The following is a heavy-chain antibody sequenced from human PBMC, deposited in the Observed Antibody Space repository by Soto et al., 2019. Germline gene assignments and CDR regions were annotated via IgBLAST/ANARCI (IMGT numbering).Heavy chain of an antibody. CDR1: GFPFRDYP. D-gene: IGHD3-10*01. V-gene: IGHV3-33*05. CDR2: LSYDGSDT. J-gene: IGHJ6*02. CDR3: ARGQLVNPGYYYALDI. Sequence: LRLSCAASGFPFRDYPFYWVRQPPGKGLGVVAVLSYDGSDTYYGDSVKGRFTISRDNAKNMLYLELTTLTADDTAVYYCARGQLVNPGYYYALDIWGQGTAVTVSS.